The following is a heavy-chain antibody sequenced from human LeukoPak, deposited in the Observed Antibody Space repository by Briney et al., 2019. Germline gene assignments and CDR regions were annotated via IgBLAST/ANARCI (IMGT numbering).Heavy chain of an antibody. CDR1: GYTFTGYY. CDR2: INPNSGGT. D-gene: IGHD3-10*01. Sequence: ASVKVSCKASGYTFTGYYMHWVRQAPGQGLEWMGWINPNSGGTNYAQKFQGRVTMTRDTSISTAYMELRSLRSDDTAVYYCARLLRYGSGSYYKYYYYYMDVWGKGTTVTVSS. CDR3: ARLLRYGSGSYYKYYYYYMDV. V-gene: IGHV1-2*02. J-gene: IGHJ6*03.